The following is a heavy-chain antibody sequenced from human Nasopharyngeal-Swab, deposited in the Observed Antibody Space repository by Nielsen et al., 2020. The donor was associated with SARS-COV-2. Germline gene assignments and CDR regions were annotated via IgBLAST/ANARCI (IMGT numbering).Heavy chain of an antibody. D-gene: IGHD3-10*01. CDR2: IYPGDSAT. CDR3: ARGRAWFGEKHDY. CDR1: GYSFTSYW. J-gene: IGHJ4*02. Sequence: GGSLRLSCKGSGYSFTSYWIGWVRQMPGKGLEWMGIIYPGDSATRYSPSFQGQVTISADKSISTAYLQWSSLKASDTAMYYCARGRAWFGEKHDYWGQGTLVTVSS. V-gene: IGHV5-51*01.